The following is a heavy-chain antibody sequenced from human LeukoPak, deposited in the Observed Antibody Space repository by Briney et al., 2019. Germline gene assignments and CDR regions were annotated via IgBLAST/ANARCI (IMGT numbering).Heavy chain of an antibody. CDR1: GGSFSGYY. V-gene: IGHV4-34*01. D-gene: IGHD6-19*01. Sequence: SETLPLTCAVYGGSFSGYYWSWIRQPPGKGLEWIGEINHSGSTNYNPSLKSRVTISVDTSKNQFSLKLSSVTAADTAVYYCARGSTIAVAGIDYWGQGTLWAASS. CDR2: INHSGST. J-gene: IGHJ4*02. CDR3: ARGSTIAVAGIDY.